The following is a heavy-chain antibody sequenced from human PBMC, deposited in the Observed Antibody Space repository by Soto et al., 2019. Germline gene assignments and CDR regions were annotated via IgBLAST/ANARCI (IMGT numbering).Heavy chain of an antibody. J-gene: IGHJ4*02. V-gene: IGHV1-18*01. CDR2: ISTNKGNT. Sequence: QVQLVQSGPEVKKPGASVKVSCKTSGYTFTSNGISWVRQAPGQGLEWMGWISTNKGNTNDAQKFQGRVTMTTHTTTSTGYMELSSLRSDDTAVYYCSTRSPAFDYWRQGTLVTVSS. CDR1: GYTFTSNG. CDR3: STRSPAFDY.